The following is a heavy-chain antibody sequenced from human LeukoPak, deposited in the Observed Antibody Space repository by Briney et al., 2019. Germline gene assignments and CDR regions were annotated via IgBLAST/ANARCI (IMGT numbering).Heavy chain of an antibody. J-gene: IGHJ6*03. Sequence: SGTLSLTCAVSGGSISSSNWWSWIRQPPGKGLEWISEINQTGSTNYNPSLKSRVTISIDTSKNQFSLRLSSVTAADTAVYYCARGVAARPFYFYYYMDVWDTGATVAVSS. CDR1: GGSISSSNW. V-gene: IGHV4-4*02. D-gene: IGHD6-6*01. CDR3: ARGVAARPFYFYYYMDV. CDR2: INQTGST.